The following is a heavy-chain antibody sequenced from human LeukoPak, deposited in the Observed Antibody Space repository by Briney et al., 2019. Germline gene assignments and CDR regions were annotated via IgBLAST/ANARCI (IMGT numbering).Heavy chain of an antibody. J-gene: IGHJ4*02. Sequence: PGGSLRLSCAASGFTFSSYAMHWVRQAPGKGLEWVAAISYDGSNEYYADSVKGRFTISRDNSKNTLYLQMNSLRAEDTAVYYCARGSPYFYGTDLDYWGQGTLVTVSS. D-gene: IGHD3-10*01. CDR3: ARGSPYFYGTDLDY. CDR2: ISYDGSNE. CDR1: GFTFSSYA. V-gene: IGHV3-30-3*01.